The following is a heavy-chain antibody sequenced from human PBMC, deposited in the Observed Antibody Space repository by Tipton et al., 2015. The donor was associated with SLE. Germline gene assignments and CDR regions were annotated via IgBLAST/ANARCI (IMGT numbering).Heavy chain of an antibody. CDR3: AAYNSGSHAFHI. Sequence: TLSLTCAVYGGSFSGYYWSWIRQPPGKGLEWIGDINHSGSTNYNPSLKSRVTISVDTSKNQYSLNLTSVTAADTAVYYCAAYNSGSHAFHIWGQGTMVTVSS. CDR1: GGSFSGYY. J-gene: IGHJ3*02. V-gene: IGHV4-34*03. D-gene: IGHD6-19*01. CDR2: INHSGST.